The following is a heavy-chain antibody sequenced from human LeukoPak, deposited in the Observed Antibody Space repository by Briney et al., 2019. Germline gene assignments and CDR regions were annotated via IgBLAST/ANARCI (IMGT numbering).Heavy chain of an antibody. CDR1: GYTFTSYY. Sequence: GASVKVSCKASGYTFTSYYMHWVRQAPGQGLEWMGIINPSGGSTSYAQKFQGRVTMTRDTSTSTAYMELSSLRSEDTAVYYCALIGMNTIFGVVPNFDYWGQGTLVTVSS. J-gene: IGHJ4*02. CDR3: ALIGMNTIFGVVPNFDY. V-gene: IGHV1-46*01. D-gene: IGHD3-3*01. CDR2: INPSGGST.